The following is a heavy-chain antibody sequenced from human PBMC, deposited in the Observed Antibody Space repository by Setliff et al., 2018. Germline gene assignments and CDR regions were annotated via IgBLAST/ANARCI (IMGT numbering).Heavy chain of an antibody. J-gene: IGHJ5*02. CDR3: ARDPFGNPVFDP. D-gene: IGHD3-10*01. Sequence: PGGSLRLSCAASGFTFSSYWMSWVRQAPGKGLEWVANIKQDGSVKNYVDSVKGRFSISRDNTKNSLYLQMNSLRAEDTAVYYCARDPFGNPVFDPWGQGTLVTVSS. V-gene: IGHV3-7*01. CDR2: IKQDGSVK. CDR1: GFTFSSYW.